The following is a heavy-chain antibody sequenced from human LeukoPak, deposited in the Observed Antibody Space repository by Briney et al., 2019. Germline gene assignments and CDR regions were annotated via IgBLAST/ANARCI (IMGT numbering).Heavy chain of an antibody. D-gene: IGHD2-8*02. CDR2: ISYDGSNK. Sequence: RAGRSLRLSCAASGFTFSSYAMHWVRQAPGKGLEGVAVISYDGSNKYYADSVKGRFTISRDNSKNTLYLQMNSLRAEDTAVYYCARDPTGGNPAFFDYWGQGTLVTVSS. CDR1: GFTFSSYA. J-gene: IGHJ4*02. CDR3: ARDPTGGNPAFFDY. V-gene: IGHV3-30*04.